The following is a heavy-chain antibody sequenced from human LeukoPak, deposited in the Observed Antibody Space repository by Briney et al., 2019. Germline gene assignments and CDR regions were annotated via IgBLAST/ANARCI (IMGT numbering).Heavy chain of an antibody. Sequence: GASVTVSFKASGGTFISYAISWVRQAPGQGLEWMGRIIPIFGIANYAQKFQGRVTITADKSTSTAYMELSSLRSEDTAVYYCASYDYGDYQNNNWFDPWGQGTLVTVSS. D-gene: IGHD4-17*01. J-gene: IGHJ5*02. CDR2: IIPIFGIA. CDR3: ASYDYGDYQNNNWFDP. CDR1: GGTFISYA. V-gene: IGHV1-69*10.